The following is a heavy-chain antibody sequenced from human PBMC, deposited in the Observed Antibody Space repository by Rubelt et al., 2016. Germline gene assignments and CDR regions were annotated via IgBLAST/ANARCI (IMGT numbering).Heavy chain of an antibody. CDR2: MNPNSGNT. J-gene: IGHJ5*02. CDR1: GYTFTSYD. V-gene: IGHV1-8*01. Sequence: QVQLVQSGAEVKTPEASVKVSCKASGYTFTSYDINWVRQATGHGLEWMGWMNPNSGNTGYAKTFQGRVTMTRNTSISTAYMELRSLRFEDTAVYYCARMVNDFWSGYHNWFDPWGQGTLVTVSS. CDR3: ARMVNDFWSGYHNWFDP. D-gene: IGHD3-3*01.